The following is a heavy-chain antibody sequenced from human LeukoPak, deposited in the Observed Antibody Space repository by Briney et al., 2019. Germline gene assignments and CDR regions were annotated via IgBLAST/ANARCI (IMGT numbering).Heavy chain of an antibody. D-gene: IGHD3-22*01. CDR3: ATRDYSDSSGFAPLFDC. CDR1: GFTFRNYA. CDR2: ISGNGDKI. J-gene: IGHJ4*02. Sequence: GGSLRLSCAASGFTFRNYAMSWVRQAPGKGLEWVSGISGNGDKIYYADSVKGRFTISRDNSKSTLHLQMNSLRGEDTAVYYCATRDYSDSSGFAPLFDCWGQGTQVTVSS. V-gene: IGHV3-23*01.